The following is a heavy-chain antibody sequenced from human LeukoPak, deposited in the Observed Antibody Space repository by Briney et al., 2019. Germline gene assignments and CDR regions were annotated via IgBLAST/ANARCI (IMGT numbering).Heavy chain of an antibody. CDR2: INPSGGST. J-gene: IGHJ4*02. CDR1: GYTFTSYY. CDR3: AKDTRPRHRYYDYVWGSYRILLAPDY. V-gene: IGHV1-46*01. D-gene: IGHD3-16*02. Sequence: ASVKVSCKASGYTFTSYYMHWVRQAPGQGLEWMGIINPSGGSTSYAQKFQGRVTMTRDTSTSTVYMELSSLRSEDTAVYYCAKDTRPRHRYYDYVWGSYRILLAPDYWGQGTLVTVSS.